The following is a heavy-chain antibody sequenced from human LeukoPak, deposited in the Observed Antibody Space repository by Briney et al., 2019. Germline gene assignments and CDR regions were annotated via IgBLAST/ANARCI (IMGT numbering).Heavy chain of an antibody. D-gene: IGHD4-11*01. CDR3: ARHDSVTEHYYYYYYMDV. V-gene: IGHV4-39*01. CDR2: IYYSGGT. Sequence: SETLSLTCTVSGGSISSSSYYWGWIRQPPGKGLEWIGSIYYSGGTYYNPSLKSRATISVDTSKNQFSLKMSSVTAADTAVYYCARHDSVTEHYYYYYYMDVWGKGTTVTVSS. CDR1: GGSISSSSYY. J-gene: IGHJ6*03.